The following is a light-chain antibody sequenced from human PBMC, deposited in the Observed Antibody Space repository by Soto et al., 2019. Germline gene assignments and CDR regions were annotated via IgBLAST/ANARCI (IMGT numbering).Light chain of an antibody. J-gene: IGKJ1*01. V-gene: IGKV1-27*01. CDR1: QGISNY. Sequence: DIQMTQSPSSLSATVGDRVTITCRASQGISNYLAWYQQKPGKAPKLLIYGASTLHSGVPSRISGSGSGTDFTLNISSLQPEDVATYYCQKYDRAPWTFGQGTKVEIK. CDR3: QKYDRAPWT. CDR2: GAS.